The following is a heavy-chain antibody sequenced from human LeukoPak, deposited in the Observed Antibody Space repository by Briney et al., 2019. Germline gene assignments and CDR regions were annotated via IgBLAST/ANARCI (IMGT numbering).Heavy chain of an antibody. J-gene: IGHJ4*02. CDR3: ATNIVATIGVFDY. V-gene: IGHV3-21*01. CDR1: GFTFSSYS. CDR2: ISSSSSYI. Sequence: GGSLRLSCAASGFTFSSYSMNWVRQAPGKGLEWVSSISSSSSYIYYADSVKGRFTISRDNAKNSLHLQMNSLRAEDTAVYYCATNIVATIGVFDYWGQGTLVTVSS. D-gene: IGHD5-12*01.